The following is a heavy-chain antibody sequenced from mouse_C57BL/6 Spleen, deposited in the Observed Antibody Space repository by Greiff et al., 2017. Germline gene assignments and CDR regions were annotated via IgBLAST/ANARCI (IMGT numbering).Heavy chain of an antibody. Sequence: VQLQQSGPELVKPGASVKISCKASGYTFTDYYMNWVKQSHGKSLEWIGDINPNNGGTSYNQKFKGKATLTVDKSSSTAYMELRSLTSEDSAVYYCARDSSGGDYFDYWGQGTTLTVSS. V-gene: IGHV1-26*01. D-gene: IGHD3-2*02. CDR3: ARDSSGGDYFDY. CDR1: GYTFTDYY. CDR2: INPNNGGT. J-gene: IGHJ2*01.